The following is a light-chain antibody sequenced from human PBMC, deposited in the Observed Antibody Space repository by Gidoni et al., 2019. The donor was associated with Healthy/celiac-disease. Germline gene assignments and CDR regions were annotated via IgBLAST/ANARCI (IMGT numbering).Light chain of an antibody. Sequence: DSQLTQSPSFLSASVGDRVTITCRASQGISSYLAWYQQKPGKAHKLLIYAASTLQSGVPSRFSGSGSGTEFTITISSLQPEDFATYYCQQLNSYPPTFGPGTKVDIK. V-gene: IGKV1-9*01. J-gene: IGKJ3*01. CDR3: QQLNSYPPT. CDR1: QGISSY. CDR2: AAS.